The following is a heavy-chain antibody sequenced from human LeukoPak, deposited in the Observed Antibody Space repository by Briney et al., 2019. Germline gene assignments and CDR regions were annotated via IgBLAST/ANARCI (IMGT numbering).Heavy chain of an antibody. J-gene: IGHJ6*03. Sequence: SETLSLTCAVYGGSFSGYYWSWIRQPPGKGLEWIGEINRSGSTNYNPSLKSRVTISVDTSKNQFSLKLSSVTAADTAVYYCARAARQSYYYYYYMDVWGKGTTVTVSS. D-gene: IGHD6-6*01. CDR1: GGSFSGYY. V-gene: IGHV4-34*01. CDR2: INRSGST. CDR3: ARAARQSYYYYYYMDV.